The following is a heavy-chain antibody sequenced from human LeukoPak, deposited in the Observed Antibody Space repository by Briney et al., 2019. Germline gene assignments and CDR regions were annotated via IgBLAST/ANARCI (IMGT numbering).Heavy chain of an antibody. Sequence: ASVKVSCKASGYTFTGYYMHWVRQAPGQGLEWMGRINPNSGGTNYAQKFQGRVTMTRDTSISTAYMELSRLRSDDTAVYYCARNGELRFLEWLLTYMDVWGKGTTVTVSS. D-gene: IGHD3-3*01. CDR3: ARNGELRFLEWLLTYMDV. J-gene: IGHJ6*03. CDR1: GYTFTGYY. CDR2: INPNSGGT. V-gene: IGHV1-2*06.